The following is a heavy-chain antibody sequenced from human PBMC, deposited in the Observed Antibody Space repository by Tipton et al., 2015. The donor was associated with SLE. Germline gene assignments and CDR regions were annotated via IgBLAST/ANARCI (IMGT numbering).Heavy chain of an antibody. CDR1: GGSISSSSYY. Sequence: TLSLTCTVSGGSISSSSYYWGWIRQPPGKGLEWIGSIYYSGSAYYNPSLKSRVTISVHTSKNQFSLKLSSVTATDTAVYYCARHGPPIAATGLDYWGQGTLVTVSS. V-gene: IGHV4-39*01. CDR3: ARHGPPIAATGLDY. J-gene: IGHJ4*02. D-gene: IGHD6-13*01. CDR2: IYYSGSA.